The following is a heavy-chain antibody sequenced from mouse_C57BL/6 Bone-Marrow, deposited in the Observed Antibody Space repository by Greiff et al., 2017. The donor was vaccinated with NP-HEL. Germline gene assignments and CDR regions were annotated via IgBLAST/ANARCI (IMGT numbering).Heavy chain of an antibody. CDR2: ISDGGSYT. CDR3: ARYYAMDY. V-gene: IGHV5-4*01. CDR1: GFTFSSYA. J-gene: IGHJ4*01. Sequence: EVQLVESGGGLVKPGGSLKLSCAASGFTFSSYAMSWVRQTPEKRLEWVATISDGGSYTYYPDNVKGRFTISRDNAKNNLYLQMSHLKSEDTAMYYCARYYAMDYWGQGTSVTASS.